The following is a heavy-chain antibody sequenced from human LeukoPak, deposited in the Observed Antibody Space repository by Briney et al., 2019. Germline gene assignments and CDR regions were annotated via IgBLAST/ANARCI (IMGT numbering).Heavy chain of an antibody. J-gene: IGHJ4*02. Sequence: GSLRLSCAASGFTFSSYSMNWVRQAPGKGLEWVSSISSSSSYIYYADSVKGRFTISRDNAKNSLYLQMNSLRAEDTAVYYLPKKTPYGTSPTLANGGQGTWVTVP. D-gene: IGHD4-17*01. CDR1: GFTFSSYS. CDR3: PKKTPYGTSPTLAN. CDR2: ISSSSSYI. V-gene: IGHV3-21*01.